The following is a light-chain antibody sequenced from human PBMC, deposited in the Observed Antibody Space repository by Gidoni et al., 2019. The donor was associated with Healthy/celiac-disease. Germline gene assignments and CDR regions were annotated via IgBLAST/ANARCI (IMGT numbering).Light chain of an antibody. J-gene: IGKJ2*01. CDR1: QSVLYSSNNKNY. CDR2: WAS. V-gene: IGKV4-1*01. Sequence: DIVMTQSPDSLAGALGERATINFKSSQSVLYSSNNKNYLAWYQQKPGKPPKLLIYWASTRESGVPDRFSGSGSGTDFTLTISSLQAEDVAVYYCQQYYSTPYTFGQGTKLEIK. CDR3: QQYYSTPYT.